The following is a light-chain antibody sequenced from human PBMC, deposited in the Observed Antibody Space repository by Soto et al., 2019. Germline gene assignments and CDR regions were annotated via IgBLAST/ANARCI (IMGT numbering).Light chain of an antibody. Sequence: ETVLTQSPGTLSLSPGERATLSCRSSQSVSSNYLAWYQQKPGQAPRLLIHSASSRAPGIPDRFSGSGSGTDFSLTISRLEPEDFAVYYCQQYGGSPPQTFGQGTKVEIK. CDR1: QSVSSNY. CDR3: QQYGGSPPQT. V-gene: IGKV3-20*01. CDR2: SAS. J-gene: IGKJ1*01.